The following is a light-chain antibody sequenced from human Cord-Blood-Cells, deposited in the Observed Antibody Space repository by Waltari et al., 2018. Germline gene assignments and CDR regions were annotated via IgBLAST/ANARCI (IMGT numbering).Light chain of an antibody. CDR2: AAS. V-gene: IGKV1-NL1*01. CDR1: QGISNS. J-gene: IGKJ2*01. Sequence: DIQMTQSPSSLSASVGDRVTITCRASQGISNSLAWYQQKPGKAPKLLLYAASRLESGVPPRFSGSGSGTDYTLTISSLQPEDFATYYCQQYYSTPFGQGTKLEIK. CDR3: QQYYSTP.